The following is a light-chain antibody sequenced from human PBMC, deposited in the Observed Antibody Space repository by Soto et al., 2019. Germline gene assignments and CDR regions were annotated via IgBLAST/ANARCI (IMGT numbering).Light chain of an antibody. J-gene: IGKJ4*01. CDR2: DAS. CDR3: QQYASAPLT. V-gene: IGKV3-20*01. Sequence: EIVLTQSPGTLSLSPGERATLSCRASQTVAKNYLAWYQQQPGRAPRLLIYDASTRATGIPDRFTGSGSATDFTITINMLVPEDFAVYYCQQYASAPLTFGGGTKVEIK. CDR1: QTVAKNY.